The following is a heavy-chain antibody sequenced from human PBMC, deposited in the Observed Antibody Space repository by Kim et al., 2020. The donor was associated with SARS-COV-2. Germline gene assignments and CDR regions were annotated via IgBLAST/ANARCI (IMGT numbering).Heavy chain of an antibody. CDR3: ANSLDSSGYYLIVY. Sequence: GGSLRLSCAASGFTFSSYGMHWVRQAPGKGLEWVAVISYDGSNKYYADSVKGRFTISRDNSKNTLYLQMNSLRAEDTAVYYCANSLDSSGYYLIVYWGQGALVTVSS. CDR1: GFTFSSYG. CDR2: ISYDGSNK. D-gene: IGHD3-22*01. J-gene: IGHJ4*02. V-gene: IGHV3-30*18.